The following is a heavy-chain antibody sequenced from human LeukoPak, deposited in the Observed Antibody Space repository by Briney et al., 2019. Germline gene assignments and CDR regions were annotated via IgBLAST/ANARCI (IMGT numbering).Heavy chain of an antibody. Sequence: SETLSLTCAVYGGSFSGYYWSWIRQPPGKGLEWIGEINHSGSTNYNPSLKSRVTISVDTSKNQFSLKLSSVTAADTAVYYCARGGELLWFGESPRRFDPWGQGTLVTVSS. J-gene: IGHJ5*02. CDR1: GGSFSGYY. CDR3: ARGGELLWFGESPRRFDP. CDR2: INHSGST. V-gene: IGHV4-34*01. D-gene: IGHD3-10*01.